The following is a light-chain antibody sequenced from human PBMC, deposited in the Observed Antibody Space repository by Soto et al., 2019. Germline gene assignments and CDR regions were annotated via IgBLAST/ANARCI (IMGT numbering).Light chain of an antibody. CDR2: GAS. CDR1: QSVSSN. V-gene: IGKV3-15*01. CDR3: QQYNNWPLT. J-gene: IGKJ4*01. Sequence: EIVMTQSPATLSVSPGERATLSCRASQSVSSNLAWYQHQPGQAPRVLIYGASTRATGFPATFSGSGSGTEFTLTISSLQSEDFAVYYGQQYNNWPLTFGGGTMVEIK.